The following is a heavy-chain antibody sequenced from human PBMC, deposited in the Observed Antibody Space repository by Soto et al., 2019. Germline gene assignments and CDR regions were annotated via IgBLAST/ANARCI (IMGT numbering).Heavy chain of an antibody. CDR2: IIPIFGTA. CDR1: GGTFISYA. V-gene: IGHV1-69*01. Sequence: QVQLVQSGAEVKKPGSSVKVSCKASGGTFISYAISWVRQAPGQGLEWMGGIIPIFGTANYAQKFQGRVTITADDSTSTAHMELSSMRAEDTAVDYCASPSPVSAAGTSFFYWGKGTLVTVSS. J-gene: IGHJ4*02. D-gene: IGHD6-13*01. CDR3: ASPSPVSAAGTSFFY.